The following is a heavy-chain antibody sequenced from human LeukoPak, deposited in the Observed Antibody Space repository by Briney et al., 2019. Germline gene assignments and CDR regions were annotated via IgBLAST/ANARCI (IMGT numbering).Heavy chain of an antibody. D-gene: IGHD1-14*01. Sequence: GASVKVSCKASGYTFTGYYMHWVRQAPGQGLEWMGWINPNSGGTNYAQKFQGRVTMTRDTSISTAYMELSRLRSDDTAVYYCARATRKGPFYYYYYMDVWGKGTTVTVSS. CDR3: ARATRKGPFYYYYYMDV. J-gene: IGHJ6*03. CDR1: GYTFTGYY. CDR2: INPNSGGT. V-gene: IGHV1-2*02.